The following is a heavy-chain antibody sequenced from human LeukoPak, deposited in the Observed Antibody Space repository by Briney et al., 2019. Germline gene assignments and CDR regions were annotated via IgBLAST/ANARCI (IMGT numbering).Heavy chain of an antibody. V-gene: IGHV3-30*02. Sequence: GGSLRLSCAASGFTFSSYGMHWVRQAPGKGLEWVAFIRYDGDKKHYVDSVKGRFTISRDNSRNTLYLQMNSLRVEDTAVYYCARDWYGSGSYYANYYYGMDVWGQGTTVTVSS. J-gene: IGHJ6*02. D-gene: IGHD3-10*01. CDR3: ARDWYGSGSYYANYYYGMDV. CDR2: IRYDGDKK. CDR1: GFTFSSYG.